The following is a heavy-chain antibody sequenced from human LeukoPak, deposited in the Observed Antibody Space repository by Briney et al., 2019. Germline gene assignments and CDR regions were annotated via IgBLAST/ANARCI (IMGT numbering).Heavy chain of an antibody. J-gene: IGHJ4*02. CDR1: GMTFSFSSYE. Sequence: GGSLRLSCAASGMTFSFSSYEMSWVRQAPGKGLEWVSHISGSGNTIYYADSVKGRFTMSRDNAKNSLYLQMNSLRVEDTAIYYCARAGATTTVTSPPGYWGQGTLVTVFS. CDR2: ISGSGNTI. V-gene: IGHV3-48*03. D-gene: IGHD4-17*01. CDR3: ARAGATTTVTSPPGY.